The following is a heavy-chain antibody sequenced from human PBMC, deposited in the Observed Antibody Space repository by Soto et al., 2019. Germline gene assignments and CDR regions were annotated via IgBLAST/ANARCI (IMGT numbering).Heavy chain of an antibody. CDR3: ARVRSGWGSDY. Sequence: QLHLQESGSGLVKPSQTLSLTCAVSGGSISSGGYSWSWIRQPPGKGLNYFGDIYHSGSTYYNPSLKSRVTIPVDRSKNQFSLKLSSVTAADTAVYYWARVRSGWGSDYWGQGTLVSVSS. CDR1: GGSISSGGYS. D-gene: IGHD6-19*01. CDR2: IYHSGST. V-gene: IGHV4-30-2*01. J-gene: IGHJ4*02.